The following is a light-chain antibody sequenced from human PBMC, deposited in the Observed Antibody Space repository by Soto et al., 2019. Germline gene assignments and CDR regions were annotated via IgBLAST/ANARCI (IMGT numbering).Light chain of an antibody. CDR3: SSYTTRTTQV. J-gene: IGLJ2*01. CDR2: EVR. Sequence: QSVLTQPASVSGSPGQSITISCTGTSSDVGSYNYVSWYQQHPGKAPKLMIYEVRNRPSGVSDRFSGSKSGKTASLTIFGLQAEDEADYYCSSYTTRTTQVFGGGTKLTGL. CDR1: SSDVGSYNY. V-gene: IGLV2-14*01.